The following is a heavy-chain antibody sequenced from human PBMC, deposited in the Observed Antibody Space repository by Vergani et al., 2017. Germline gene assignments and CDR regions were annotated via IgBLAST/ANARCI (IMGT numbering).Heavy chain of an antibody. V-gene: IGHV3-23*01. CDR1: GFTFSNYA. Sequence: EVQLLESGGGLVQPGGSLRLSCAASGFTFSNYAMSWVRPAPGKGLGWVSAIGGSGGSTYSADSVTGRFTISRGNSKNTLYLQMNSLRAEDTAVYYCATSYFGTGRDYSHFDYWGQGTLVTVSS. D-gene: IGHD3-10*01. CDR3: ATSYFGTGRDYSHFDY. CDR2: IGGSGGST. J-gene: IGHJ4*02.